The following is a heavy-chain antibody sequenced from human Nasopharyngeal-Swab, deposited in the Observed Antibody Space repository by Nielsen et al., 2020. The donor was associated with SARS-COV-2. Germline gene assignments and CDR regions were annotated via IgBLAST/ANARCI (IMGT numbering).Heavy chain of an antibody. D-gene: IGHD5-12*01. Sequence: GESLNISCAASGFTFRSYWMHWVRQVPGEGLVWVSRIDTDGSVTNYADSVQGRFTISRDTAKNSLYLQMNSLRAEDTAIYYCGRDLGGYGGSWGQGALVIVSS. V-gene: IGHV3-74*01. CDR3: GRDLGGYGGS. J-gene: IGHJ5*02. CDR1: GFTFRSYW. CDR2: IDTDGSVT.